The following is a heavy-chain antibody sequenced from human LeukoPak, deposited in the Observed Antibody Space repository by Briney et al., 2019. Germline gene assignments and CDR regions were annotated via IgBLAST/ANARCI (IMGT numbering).Heavy chain of an antibody. CDR3: ARDYYDSSGFGAFDI. J-gene: IGHJ3*02. V-gene: IGHV1-18*01. CDR2: ISGYNGET. D-gene: IGHD3-22*01. Sequence: ASVKVSCTTSGYTFTTYGVSWVRQAPGQGLEWMGWISGYNGETHYGQKLQGRVTMTADTSTSTAYMELRSLRSDDTAVYYCARDYYDSSGFGAFDIWGQGTMVTVSS. CDR1: GYTFTTYG.